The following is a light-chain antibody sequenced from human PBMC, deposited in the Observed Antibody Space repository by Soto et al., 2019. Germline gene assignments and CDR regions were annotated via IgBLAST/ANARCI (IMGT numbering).Light chain of an antibody. Sequence: EIVMTQSPATLSVSPGERATLSCRASESVSSKLVWYQKKPGQAPRLLIHDASTRATGIPARFSGSGSGTEFTLTISSLQSEDFAVYYCQHYHGWPITFGQGTRLEI. CDR3: QHYHGWPIT. CDR1: ESVSSK. J-gene: IGKJ5*01. V-gene: IGKV3-15*01. CDR2: DAS.